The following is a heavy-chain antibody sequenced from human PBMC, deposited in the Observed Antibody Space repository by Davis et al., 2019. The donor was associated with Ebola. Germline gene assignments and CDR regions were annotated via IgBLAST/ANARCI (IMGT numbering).Heavy chain of an antibody. V-gene: IGHV3-21*05. J-gene: IGHJ4*02. CDR2: ISSRGDYT. D-gene: IGHD1-26*01. CDR1: GFTFSSYS. CDR3: ARDMPSVGATSY. Sequence: GGSLRLSCAGSGFTFSSYSMNWIRQAPGKGLEWISYISSRGDYTNYADSVKGRFAISRDNAKNSLYLQMNSLRAEDTAIYYCARDMPSVGATSYWGQGTLVTVSS.